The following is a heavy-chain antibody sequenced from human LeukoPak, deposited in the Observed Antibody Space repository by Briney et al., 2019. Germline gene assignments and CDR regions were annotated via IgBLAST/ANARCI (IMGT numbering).Heavy chain of an antibody. CDR1: GGSISSYY. V-gene: IGHV4-59*01. Sequence: SETLSLTCTVSGGSISSYYWSWIRQPPGKGLEWIGYIYYSGSTNYNPSLKSRVTISVDTSKNQFSLKLSSVTAADTAVYYCARVTTYYYDSSGYPDYWGQGTLVTVSS. CDR2: IYYSGST. J-gene: IGHJ4*02. CDR3: ARVTTYYYDSSGYPDY. D-gene: IGHD3-22*01.